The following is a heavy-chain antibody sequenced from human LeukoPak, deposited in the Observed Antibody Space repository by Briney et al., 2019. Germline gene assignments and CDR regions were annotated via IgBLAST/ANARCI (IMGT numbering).Heavy chain of an antibody. CDR1: GGSFSGYY. Sequence: SETLSLTCAVYGGSFSGYYWSWIRQPPGKGLEWIGEINHSGSTNYNPSLKSRVTISVDTSKNQFSLKLSSVTAADTAVYYCARGRQIDIVVVPAAGGSSAYDYWGQGTLVTVSS. J-gene: IGHJ4*02. V-gene: IGHV4-34*01. D-gene: IGHD2-2*01. CDR3: ARGRQIDIVVVPAAGGSSAYDY. CDR2: INHSGST.